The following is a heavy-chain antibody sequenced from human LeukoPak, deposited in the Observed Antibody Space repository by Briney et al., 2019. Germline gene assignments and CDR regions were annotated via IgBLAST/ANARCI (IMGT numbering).Heavy chain of an antibody. CDR2: KKQDGSEK. V-gene: IGHV3-7*01. CDR1: GFTFSLYY. CDR3: AREVRLGELSFFDY. J-gene: IGHJ4*02. Sequence: PGGSLRLSCAASGFTFSLYYMSWAREARGRGLVWVANKKQDGSEKYYVDSVKGRFPNSRDNAKNSLYLQMNSLRAEDTAVYYCAREVRLGELSFFDYWGQGTLVTVSS. D-gene: IGHD3-16*02.